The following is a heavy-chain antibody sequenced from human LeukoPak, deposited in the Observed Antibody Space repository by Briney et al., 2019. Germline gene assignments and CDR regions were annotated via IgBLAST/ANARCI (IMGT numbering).Heavy chain of an antibody. CDR3: ARGPQIAAAGDAEGDY. CDR1: GGSISSSSYY. CDR2: IYYSGST. Sequence: PSETLSLTCTVSGGSISSSSYYWGWIRQPPGKGLEWIGSIYYSGSTYYNPSLKSRVTISVDTSKNQFSLKLSSVTAADTAVYYCARGPQIAAAGDAEGDYWGQGTLVTVSS. V-gene: IGHV4-39*07. J-gene: IGHJ4*02. D-gene: IGHD6-13*01.